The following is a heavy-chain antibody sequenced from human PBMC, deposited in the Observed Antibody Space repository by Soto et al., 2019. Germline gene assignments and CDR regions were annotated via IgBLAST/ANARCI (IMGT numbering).Heavy chain of an antibody. Sequence: SLRLSCAASGFTFSSYGIHWVRQAPGKGLEWVAVIWYDGSNKYYADSVKGRFSISRDNSKNTLYLQMNSLRAEDTAVYYCAREYCSSTSCYYCLDYWGQGTLVTVSS. CDR2: IWYDGSNK. D-gene: IGHD2-2*01. V-gene: IGHV3-33*01. J-gene: IGHJ4*02. CDR3: AREYCSSTSCYYCLDY. CDR1: GFTFSSYG.